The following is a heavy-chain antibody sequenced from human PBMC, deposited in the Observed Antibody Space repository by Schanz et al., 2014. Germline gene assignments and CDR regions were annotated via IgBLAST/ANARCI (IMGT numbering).Heavy chain of an antibody. D-gene: IGHD2-8*02. Sequence: EVQLVESGGGLIQPGGSLRLSCAVSGFSVSTNYMSWARQAPGKGLEKVAAISTDGTNTYYAASVRGRFTISRDNSKNTVYLQMDSLRSEDTAVYYCTRDRGALVTHNDALNLWGQGTMVSVSS. CDR3: TRDRGALVTHNDALNL. J-gene: IGHJ3*01. CDR1: GFSVSTNY. CDR2: ISTDGTNT. V-gene: IGHV3-66*03.